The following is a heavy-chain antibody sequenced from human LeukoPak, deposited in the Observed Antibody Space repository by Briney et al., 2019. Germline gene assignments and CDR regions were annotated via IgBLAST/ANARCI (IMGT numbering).Heavy chain of an antibody. V-gene: IGHV5-51*01. D-gene: IGHD7-27*01. CDR1: GYSFTSYW. Sequence: GESLKISCKASGYSFTSYWIGWVRQMPGKGLEWMGIIDPSDSETRYTPSFQGQVTISVDKTLTTADLLWNSLKASDTAMYYCARQRAMGRSGDYWGQGTLVTVSS. CDR2: IDPSDSET. CDR3: ARQRAMGRSGDY. J-gene: IGHJ4*02.